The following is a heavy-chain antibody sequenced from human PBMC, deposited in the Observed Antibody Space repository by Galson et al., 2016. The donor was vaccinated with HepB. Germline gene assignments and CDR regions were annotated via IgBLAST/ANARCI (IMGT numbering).Heavy chain of an antibody. CDR3: ARLDQGRSDYFDW. Sequence: SLRLSCAASGFTFSDSSLNWVRQAPGKGLEWVSSISSSSTYFYYADSVKGRFTVSRDKSKNTMFLQMNSLRAEDTAVYYCARLDQGRSDYFDWWGQGTLVTVSS. D-gene: IGHD1/OR15-1a*01. J-gene: IGHJ4*02. CDR1: GFTFSDSS. CDR2: ISSSSTYF. V-gene: IGHV3-21*04.